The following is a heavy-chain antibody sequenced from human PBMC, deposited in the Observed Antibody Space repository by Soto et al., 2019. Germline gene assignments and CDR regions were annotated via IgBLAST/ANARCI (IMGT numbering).Heavy chain of an antibody. CDR2: INHSGST. CDR3: ARGRWELKS. V-gene: IGHV4-34*01. Sequence: QVQLQQWGAGLLKPSETLSLTCAVYGGSFSGYYWSWIRQPPGKGLEWIGEINHSGSTNYNPSLKNRXTXLVDTSKNQFSLKLSSVTAADTAVYYCARGRWELKSWGQGTLVTVSS. CDR1: GGSFSGYY. J-gene: IGHJ5*02. D-gene: IGHD1-26*01.